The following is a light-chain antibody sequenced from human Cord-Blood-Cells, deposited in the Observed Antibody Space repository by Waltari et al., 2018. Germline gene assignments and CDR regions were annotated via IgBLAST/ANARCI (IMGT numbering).Light chain of an antibody. CDR3: QQYYSTPIT. CDR1: QSVLYSSNNKNY. V-gene: IGKV4-1*01. CDR2: WAS. Sequence: DIVMTQSPDSLAVSLGERATTNCKYSQSVLYSSNNKNYLAWYQQKPGQPPKLLIYWASTRESGVPDRFSCSGSGTDFTLTISSLQAEDVAVYYCQQYYSTPITFGQGTRLEIK. J-gene: IGKJ5*01.